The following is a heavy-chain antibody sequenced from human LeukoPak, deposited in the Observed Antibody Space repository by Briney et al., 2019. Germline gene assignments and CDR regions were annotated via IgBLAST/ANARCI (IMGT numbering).Heavy chain of an antibody. V-gene: IGHV3-30*02. J-gene: IGHJ4*02. CDR1: GFTFISYG. D-gene: IGHD3-22*01. Sequence: GGSLRLSCAASGFTFISYGMHWVRQAPGKGLELVAFIRYDGSNKYYADSVKGRFTISRDNSKNTLYLQMNSLRAEDTTVYYCATLTMIVVDHFDYWGQGTLVTVSS. CDR3: ATLTMIVVDHFDY. CDR2: IRYDGSNK.